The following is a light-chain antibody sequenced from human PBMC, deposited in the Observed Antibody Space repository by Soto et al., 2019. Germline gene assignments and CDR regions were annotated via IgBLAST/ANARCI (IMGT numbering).Light chain of an antibody. CDR3: MQAPKAPPT. J-gene: IGKJ4*01. CDR2: LGS. Sequence: DIVVTQSPVSLAVTPGEPAFISCRSSESLLRRDGYSSLDWYGKKSGQSPQLLIHLGSIRAAGVPDRSSGSGSGTDFTLKISSVEADDGGVYCCMQAPKAPPTFGGGTKVELK. V-gene: IGKV2-28*01. CDR1: ESLLRRDGYSS.